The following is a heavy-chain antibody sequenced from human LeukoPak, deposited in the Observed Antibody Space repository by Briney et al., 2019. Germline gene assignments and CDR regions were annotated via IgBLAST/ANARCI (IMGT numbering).Heavy chain of an antibody. Sequence: ASVKVSCKASGGTFSSYAISWVRQAPEQGLEWMGGIIPIFGTANYAQKFQGRVTMTRDTSTSTVYMELSSLRSEDTAVYYCARDFNGSSWSFDYWGQGTLVTVSS. V-gene: IGHV1-69*05. CDR1: GGTFSSYA. CDR2: IIPIFGTA. D-gene: IGHD6-13*01. CDR3: ARDFNGSSWSFDY. J-gene: IGHJ4*02.